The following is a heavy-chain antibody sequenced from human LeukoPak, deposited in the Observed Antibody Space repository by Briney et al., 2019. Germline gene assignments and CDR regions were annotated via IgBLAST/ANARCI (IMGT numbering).Heavy chain of an antibody. J-gene: IGHJ3*02. CDR3: ARDLVTVTKGFDI. V-gene: IGHV4-4*07. CDR1: GGSISDYY. D-gene: IGHD4-17*01. CDR2: IYSSGST. Sequence: SETLSLTCTVSGGSISDYYWSWIRQPAGKGLEWIGRIYSSGSTNYNPSLKSRVTMSLDTSKNQFSLKLSSVTTADTAVYYCARDLVTVTKGFDIWGLGTMVSVSS.